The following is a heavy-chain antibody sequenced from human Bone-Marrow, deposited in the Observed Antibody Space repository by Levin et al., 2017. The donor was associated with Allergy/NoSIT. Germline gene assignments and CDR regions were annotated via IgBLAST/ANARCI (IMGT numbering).Heavy chain of an antibody. D-gene: IGHD6-19*01. V-gene: IGHV3-74*01. CDR1: GFTFSSYW. CDR2: INSDGSST. J-gene: IGHJ5*02. Sequence: GGSLRLSCAASGFTFSSYWMHWVRQAPGKGLVWVSRINSDGSSTSYADSVKGRFTISRDNAKNTLYLQMNSLRAEDTAVYYCARYLRSSGCRTPVNWFDPWGQGTLVTVSS. CDR3: ARYLRSSGCRTPVNWFDP.